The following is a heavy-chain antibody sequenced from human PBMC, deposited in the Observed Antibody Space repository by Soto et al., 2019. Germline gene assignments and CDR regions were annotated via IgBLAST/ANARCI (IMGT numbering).Heavy chain of an antibody. V-gene: IGHV3-74*01. Sequence: PGGSLRLSCAASGFTFSSYWMHWVRQAPGKGLVWVSRINSDGSSTSYADSVKGRFTISRDNAKNTLYLQMNSLRAEDTAVYYCAREVVHNGDPYGMDFWGQGTSVTVSS. CDR2: INSDGSST. D-gene: IGHD2-15*01. CDR1: GFTFSSYW. J-gene: IGHJ6*02. CDR3: AREVVHNGDPYGMDF.